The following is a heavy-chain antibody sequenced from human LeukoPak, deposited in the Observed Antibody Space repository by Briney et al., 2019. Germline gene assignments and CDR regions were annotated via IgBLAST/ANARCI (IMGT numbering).Heavy chain of an antibody. V-gene: IGHV4-59*01. J-gene: IGHJ4*02. CDR1: GGSISSYY. D-gene: IGHD3-22*01. Sequence: SETLSLTCTVSGGSISSYYWSWIRQPPGKGLEWIGYIYYSGSTNYNPSLKSRVTISVDTSKNQFSLKPSSVTAADTAVYYCAREETDYYDSSGYYPYWGQGTLVTVSS. CDR2: IYYSGST. CDR3: AREETDYYDSSGYYPY.